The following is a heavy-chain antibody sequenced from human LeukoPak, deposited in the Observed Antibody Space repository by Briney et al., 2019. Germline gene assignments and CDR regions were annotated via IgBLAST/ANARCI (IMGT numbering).Heavy chain of an antibody. CDR2: INPDNGGT. D-gene: IGHD2-2*01. Sequence: ASVKVSCRASGYTFTDYYIPWVRQAPGQGLEWMGWINPDNGGTNYAQKFQGRVTMTRDTSIRTVYMDLSRLRSDDTAVFYCTREARVGNWFDPWGQGTQVTVSS. CDR3: TREARVGNWFDP. V-gene: IGHV1-2*02. CDR1: GYTFTDYY. J-gene: IGHJ5*02.